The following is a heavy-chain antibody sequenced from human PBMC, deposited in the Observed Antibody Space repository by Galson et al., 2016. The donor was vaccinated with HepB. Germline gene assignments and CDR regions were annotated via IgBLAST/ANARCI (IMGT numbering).Heavy chain of an antibody. J-gene: IGHJ4*02. CDR1: GFTFNNYA. D-gene: IGHD6-13*01. Sequence: SLRLSCAASGFTFNNYAMSWVRQAPGKGLEWVSVISVGGGSTYYADSVKGRFTISRDNSKNTLYLQMHSLRAEDTAVYYCAKDRVFRRRSTWYYFDYWGQGTLVTVSS. V-gene: IGHV3-23*01. CDR3: AKDRVFRRRSTWYYFDY. CDR2: ISVGGGST.